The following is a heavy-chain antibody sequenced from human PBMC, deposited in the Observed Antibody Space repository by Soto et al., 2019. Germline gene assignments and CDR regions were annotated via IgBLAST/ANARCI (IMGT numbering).Heavy chain of an antibody. Sequence: QVQLQESGPGLVKPSETLSLTWTVSGGSNSSYYWSWIRQAPGKGLEWIGYIYYSGSTNYNPSLKSRVTISVDTSKNQFSLKLSSVTAADTAVYYCARQKGIAAAENWYFDLWGRGTLVTVSS. CDR3: ARQKGIAAAENWYFDL. V-gene: IGHV4-59*08. CDR2: IYYSGST. J-gene: IGHJ2*01. D-gene: IGHD6-13*01. CDR1: GGSNSSYY.